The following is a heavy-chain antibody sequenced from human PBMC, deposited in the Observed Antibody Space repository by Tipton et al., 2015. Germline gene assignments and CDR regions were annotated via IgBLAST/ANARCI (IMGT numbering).Heavy chain of an antibody. D-gene: IGHD2/OR15-2a*01. CDR3: ARHSFNFGY. CDR2: IYESGST. J-gene: IGHJ4*02. Sequence: LVKPTETLSLTCIVSGGSINGSNNYWGWIRQPPGKGLEWIGTIYESGSTHYNPSLKSRVTLSVGMSKNQFSLKLSSVTAADTAVYYCARHSFNFGYWGQGTLVTVSS. V-gene: IGHV4-39*01. CDR1: GGSINGSNNY.